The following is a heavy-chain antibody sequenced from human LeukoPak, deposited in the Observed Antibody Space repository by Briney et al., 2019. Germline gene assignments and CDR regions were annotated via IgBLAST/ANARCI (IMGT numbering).Heavy chain of an antibody. Sequence: SETLSLTCTVSGGSITSENYYWGWIRQPPGKGLEFVGSIYFGRTTYYTPSLKSRVTISIDTTTNHFSLMLTSMTAADTAVYYCARDSGQHSGYDWSHWGQGTLVTVSS. CDR2: IYFGRTT. CDR1: GGSITSENYY. J-gene: IGHJ4*02. V-gene: IGHV4-39*07. D-gene: IGHD5-12*01. CDR3: ARDSGQHSGYDWSH.